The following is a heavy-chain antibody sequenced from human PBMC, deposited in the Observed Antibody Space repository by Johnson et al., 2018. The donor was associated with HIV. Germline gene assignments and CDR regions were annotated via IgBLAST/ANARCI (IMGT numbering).Heavy chain of an antibody. CDR2: IKLDGGRI. CDR3: ARDGGIPTGDAFDI. Sequence: MLLVESGGGSVQTGGSLRLSCAASGFTFSNSWMNWVRQAPGRGLEWVANIKLDGGRIQYVDSVKGRFTISRDNARNLLFLQMNTLRAEDTAVYYCARDGGIPTGDAFDIWGQGTMVTVSS. V-gene: IGHV3-7*01. D-gene: IGHD1-26*01. J-gene: IGHJ3*02. CDR1: GFTFSNSW.